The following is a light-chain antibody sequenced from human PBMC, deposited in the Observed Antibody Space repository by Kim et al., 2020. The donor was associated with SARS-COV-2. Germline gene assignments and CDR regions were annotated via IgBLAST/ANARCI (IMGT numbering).Light chain of an antibody. CDR3: QAWDSSTEV. V-gene: IGLV3-1*01. Sequence: VSPGPTASITCSDDKVGDKYACWYQQKPGQSPVLVIYQDSKRPSGIPERFSGSNSGNTATLTISGTQAMDEADYYCQAWDSSTEVFGTGTKVTVL. J-gene: IGLJ1*01. CDR1: KVGDKY. CDR2: QDS.